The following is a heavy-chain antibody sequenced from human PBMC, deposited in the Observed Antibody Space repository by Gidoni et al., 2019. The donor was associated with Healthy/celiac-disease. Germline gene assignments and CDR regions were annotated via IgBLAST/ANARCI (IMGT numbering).Heavy chain of an antibody. CDR3: TRWAVAGTFN. V-gene: IGHV3-73*01. CDR1: GFTFSGSA. Sequence: EVQLVESGGGLVQPGGSLKLSCAASGFTFSGSAMHWVRQASGKGLEWVGRIRSKANSYATAYAASVKGRFTISRDDSKNTAYLQMNSLKTEDTAVYYCTRWAVAGTFNWGQGTLVTVSS. CDR2: IRSKANSYAT. J-gene: IGHJ4*02. D-gene: IGHD6-19*01.